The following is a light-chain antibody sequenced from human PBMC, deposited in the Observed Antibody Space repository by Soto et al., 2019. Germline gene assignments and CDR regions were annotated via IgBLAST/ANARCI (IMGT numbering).Light chain of an antibody. Sequence: QSVLTQPASVSGSPGQSITISCTGTSSDVGNYKYVSWYQQHPGKAPKLMIYEVSNRPSGVSNRFSGSKSGNTASLTISGLQAEDETDYYCSSYTSSRDYVFGIGTKVTVL. CDR2: EVS. CDR1: SSDVGNYKY. CDR3: SSYTSSRDYV. J-gene: IGLJ1*01. V-gene: IGLV2-14*01.